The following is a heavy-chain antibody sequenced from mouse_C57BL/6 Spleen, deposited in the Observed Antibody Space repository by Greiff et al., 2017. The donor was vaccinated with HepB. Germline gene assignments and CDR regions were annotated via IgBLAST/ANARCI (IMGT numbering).Heavy chain of an antibody. CDR3: ARQGRGVYFDY. CDR1: GFTFSDYG. V-gene: IGHV5-17*01. J-gene: IGHJ2*01. CDR2: ISSGSSTI. Sequence: EVMLVESGGGLVKPGGSLKLSCAASGFTFSDYGMHWVRQAPEKGLEWVAYISSGSSTIYYADTVKGRFTISRDNAKNTLFLQMTSLRSEDTAMYYCARQGRGVYFDYWGQGTTLTVSS.